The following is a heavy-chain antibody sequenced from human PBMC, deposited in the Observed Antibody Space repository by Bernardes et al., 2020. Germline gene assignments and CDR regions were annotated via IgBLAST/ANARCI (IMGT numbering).Heavy chain of an antibody. D-gene: IGHD3-9*01. CDR2: INHSGST. CDR1: GGSFSGYY. CDR3: ARGSGYDILTGYGVDYYYYGMDV. Sequence: SETLSLTCAVYGGSFSGYYWSWIRQPPGKGLEWIGEINHSGSTNYNPSLKSRVTISVDTSKNQFSLKLSSVTAADTAVYYCARGSGYDILTGYGVDYYYYGMDVWGQGTTVTVSS. V-gene: IGHV4-34*01. J-gene: IGHJ6*02.